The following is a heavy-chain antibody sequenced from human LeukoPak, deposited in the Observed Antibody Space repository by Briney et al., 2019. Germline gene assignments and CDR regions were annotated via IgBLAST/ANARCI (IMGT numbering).Heavy chain of an antibody. CDR2: MNPYTGNT. CDR1: TYTLPNYD. D-gene: IGHD2-21*01. Sequence: EASVKVSCKASTYTLPNYDINWLRQATGQRLEWMGWMNPYTGNTGYAQKFQGRVTTTRNTSITTAYMELSSLRSEDTAVYFWARGGPKCGGDCFDYWGQGTLVTVSS. CDR3: ARGGPKCGGDCFDY. J-gene: IGHJ4*02. V-gene: IGHV1-8*01.